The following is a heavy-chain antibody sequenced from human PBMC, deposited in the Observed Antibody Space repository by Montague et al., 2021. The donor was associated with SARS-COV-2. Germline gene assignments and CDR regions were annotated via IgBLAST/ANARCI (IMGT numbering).Heavy chain of an antibody. J-gene: IGHJ6*02. CDR3: ARGLEYRGSSYQYYSGLDV. D-gene: IGHD6-6*01. Sequence: SLRLSCAASGISVSTNYMTWVRQAPGKGLEWVSVIYSGGTTYYAASVKGRFTMSRDNSKNTVYPQMSSLGAEDTALYYCARGLEYRGSSYQYYSGLDVWGQGTTVTVSS. CDR1: GISVSTNY. V-gene: IGHV3-53*01. CDR2: IYSGGTT.